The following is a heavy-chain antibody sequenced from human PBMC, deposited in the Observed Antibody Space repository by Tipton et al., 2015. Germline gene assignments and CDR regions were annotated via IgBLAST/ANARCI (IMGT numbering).Heavy chain of an antibody. V-gene: IGHV4-31*03. CDR2: IFYTGST. J-gene: IGHJ4*02. CDR3: ARDGYNSNYFDY. Sequence: TLSLTSTVSGGAITSDGFYWSWIRQHPGKGLEWIGYIFYTGSTYYNPSLKSRATLSVDTSKNQFSLKLSSVTAADTAVYYCARDGYNSNYFDYWGQGTLVTVSS. CDR1: GGAITSDGFY. D-gene: IGHD5-24*01.